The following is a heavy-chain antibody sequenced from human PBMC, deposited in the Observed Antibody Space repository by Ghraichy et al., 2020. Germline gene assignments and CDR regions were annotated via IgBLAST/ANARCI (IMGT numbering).Heavy chain of an antibody. CDR1: GLTFSSYW. D-gene: IGHD3-10*01. CDR3: STSPRADRGNY. J-gene: IGHJ4*02. V-gene: IGHV3-74*01. CDR2: IKTDGSTT. Sequence: GGSLRLSCVASGLTFSSYWMHWVRQAPGKGLEWVSHIKTDGSTTNYADSVRGRFTISRDNAKNTLYLQMNSLRADDTAVYYCSTSPRADRGNYWGQGTLVTVSS.